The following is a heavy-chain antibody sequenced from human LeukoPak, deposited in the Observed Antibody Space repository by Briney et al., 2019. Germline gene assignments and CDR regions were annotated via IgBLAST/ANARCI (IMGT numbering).Heavy chain of an antibody. CDR3: AREKDYGDHVPY. V-gene: IGHV1-69*04. CDR2: IIPILGIA. J-gene: IGHJ4*02. CDR1: GGTFSSYA. D-gene: IGHD4-17*01. Sequence: SVKVSCKASGGTFSSYAISWVRQAPGQGLEWMGRIIPILGIANYAQKFRGRVTITADKSTSTAYMELSSLRSEDTAVYYCAREKDYGDHVPYWGQGTLVTVSS.